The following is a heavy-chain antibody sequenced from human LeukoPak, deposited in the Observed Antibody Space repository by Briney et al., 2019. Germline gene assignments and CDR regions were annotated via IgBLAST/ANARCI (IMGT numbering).Heavy chain of an antibody. CDR2: ISSSSIYR. CDR3: AITKLRRAFDI. V-gene: IGHV3-21*04. Sequence: GGSLRLSCAASGLSFSTYSMNWVRQAPGKGLEWVSSISSSSIYRYYADSVKGRFTISRDNSKNTLYLQMYRPRAEDTAVYYCAITKLRRAFDIWGQGTMVTVSS. D-gene: IGHD4-23*01. J-gene: IGHJ3*02. CDR1: GLSFSTYS.